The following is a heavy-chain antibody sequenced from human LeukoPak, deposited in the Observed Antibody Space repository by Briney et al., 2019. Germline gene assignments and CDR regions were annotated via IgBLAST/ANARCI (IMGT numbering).Heavy chain of an antibody. CDR3: ARESPVGARGGAFDI. Sequence: PGGSLRLSCAASGFTFDDYGMSWVRQAPGKGLEWVSGINWNGGSTGYADSVKGRFTISRDNSKNTLYLQMGSLRAEDMAVYYCARESPVGARGGAFDIWGQGTMVTVSS. CDR2: INWNGGST. J-gene: IGHJ3*02. CDR1: GFTFDDYG. D-gene: IGHD1-26*01. V-gene: IGHV3-20*04.